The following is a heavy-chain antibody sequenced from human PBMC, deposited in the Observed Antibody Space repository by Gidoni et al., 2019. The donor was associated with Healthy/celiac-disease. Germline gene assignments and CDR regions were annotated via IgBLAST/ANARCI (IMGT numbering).Heavy chain of an antibody. CDR3: AKGRYGGNLQSFDY. Sequence: EVQLLESGGGLVQPGGSLRLSCAPSGFTFSSYAMSWVRQAPGKGLEWVSAISGSGGSTYYADTVKGRFTISRDNSKNTLYLQMSSLRAEDTAVYYCAKGRYGGNLQSFDYWGQGTLVTVSS. J-gene: IGHJ4*02. V-gene: IGHV3-23*01. D-gene: IGHD4-17*01. CDR1: GFTFSSYA. CDR2: ISGSGGST.